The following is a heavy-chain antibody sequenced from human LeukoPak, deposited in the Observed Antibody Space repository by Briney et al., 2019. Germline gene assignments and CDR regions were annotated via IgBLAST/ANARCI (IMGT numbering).Heavy chain of an antibody. CDR1: GFTFRTYW. CDR2: INQDGSEE. D-gene: IGHD1-26*01. Sequence: GGSLRLSCAASGFTFRTYWMSWIRQAPGKEPEWVADINQDGSEEYYLQSVRGRFTVSRDNAQNAVFLQMTNLRADDTAVYYCARWKMELQRNAFDFWGHGTVVTVSS. J-gene: IGHJ3*01. CDR3: ARWKMELQRNAFDF. V-gene: IGHV3-7*01.